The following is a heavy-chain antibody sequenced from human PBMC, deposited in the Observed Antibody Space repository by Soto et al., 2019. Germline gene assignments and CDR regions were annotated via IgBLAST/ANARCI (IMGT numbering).Heavy chain of an antibody. CDR1: GGTFSSLA. Sequence: QVQLVQSGAEVKKPGSSVKVSCKASGGTFSSLAISWVRQAPGQGLEWMGGLVPVFGTANYAQKFQDRVTITAYKSTCSYSMELSSLRSEDTAVYYCVRSPGVFDYWGQGTLVTVSS. CDR2: LVPVFGTA. D-gene: IGHD3-10*01. V-gene: IGHV1-69*06. J-gene: IGHJ4*02. CDR3: VRSPGVFDY.